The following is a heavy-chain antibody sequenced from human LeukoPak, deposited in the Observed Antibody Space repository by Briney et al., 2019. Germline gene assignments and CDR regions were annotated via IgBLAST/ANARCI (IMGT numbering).Heavy chain of an antibody. CDR2: ISAYNGNT. V-gene: IGHV1-18*01. CDR1: GYTFTSYG. D-gene: IGHD6-19*01. Sequence: ASVKVSCKASGYTFTSYGISWVRQAPGQGLEWMGWISAYNGNTNYAQKLQGRVTMTTDTSTSTAYMELRSLRSDDTAVYYCARVQRSGWYGYYYYYMDVWGKGTTVTISS. J-gene: IGHJ6*03. CDR3: ARVQRSGWYGYYYYYMDV.